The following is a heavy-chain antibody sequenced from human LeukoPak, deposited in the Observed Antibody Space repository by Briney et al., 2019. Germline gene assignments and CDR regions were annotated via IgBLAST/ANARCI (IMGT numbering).Heavy chain of an antibody. Sequence: PSETLSLTCTVSGGSISSSSYYWGWIRQPPGKGLEWIGSIYYSGSTYYNPSLKSRVTISVDTSKNQFSLKLSSVTAADTAVYYCARPGGYSYECWFDPWGQGTLVTVSS. V-gene: IGHV4-39*01. J-gene: IGHJ5*02. CDR2: IYYSGST. D-gene: IGHD5-18*01. CDR1: GGSISSSSYY. CDR3: ARPGGYSYECWFDP.